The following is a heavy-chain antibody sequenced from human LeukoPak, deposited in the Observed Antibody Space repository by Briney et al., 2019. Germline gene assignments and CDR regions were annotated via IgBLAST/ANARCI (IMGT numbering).Heavy chain of an antibody. CDR3: WPSSSWSF. CDR2: ISSSSSYI. D-gene: IGHD6-13*01. J-gene: IGHJ4*02. Sequence: GGSLRLSCAASGFTFSSYWMSWVRQAPGKGLEWVSSISSSSSYIYYADSVKGRFTISRDNAKNSLYLQMNSLRAEDTAVYYCWPSSSWSFWGQGTLVTVSS. V-gene: IGHV3-21*01. CDR1: GFTFSSYW.